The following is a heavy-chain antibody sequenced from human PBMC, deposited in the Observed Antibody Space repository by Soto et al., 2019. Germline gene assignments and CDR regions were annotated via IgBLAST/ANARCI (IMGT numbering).Heavy chain of an antibody. V-gene: IGHV4-38-2*01. J-gene: IGHJ3*01. CDR1: NFSISSGYY. Sequence: KSSETLSLTCAVSNFSISSGYYWGWIRQPPGKGLEYIASIYQRGSTFYNPSLKSRITMSMDASKNHFSLSLRSVTAADTAVYYCVKSGDYGLDAFDLWGQGTMVTV. CDR3: VKSGDYGLDAFDL. D-gene: IGHD4-17*01. CDR2: IYQRGST.